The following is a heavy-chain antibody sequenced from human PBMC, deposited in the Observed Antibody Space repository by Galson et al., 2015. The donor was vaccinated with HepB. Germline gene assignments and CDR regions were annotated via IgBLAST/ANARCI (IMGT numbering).Heavy chain of an antibody. CDR1: GDSVSNNNAA. CDR3: VRDPPLGTPFDH. CDR2: TYYRAKWYS. Sequence: CAISGDSVSNNNAAWYWIRQSPSRGLAWLGRTYYRAKWYSAYAVSLRGRITINPDTSKNQFSLQLNSVTPEDTAVYYCVRDPPLGTPFDHLGQGTLVTVSS. J-gene: IGHJ4*02. D-gene: IGHD7-27*01. V-gene: IGHV6-1*01.